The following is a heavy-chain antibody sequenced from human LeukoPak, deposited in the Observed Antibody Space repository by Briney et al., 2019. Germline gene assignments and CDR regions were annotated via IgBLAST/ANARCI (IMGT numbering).Heavy chain of an antibody. D-gene: IGHD1-26*01. J-gene: IGHJ3*02. CDR1: GYRFTSYW. Sequence: GESLKISCKGSGYRFTSYWIGWVRQMPGKGLEWMGIIYPGDSDTRYSPSFQRQVTISTDKSISTAYLQLSSLKAPDTAMYYCARVAGSYRGNAFDIWGQGTMVTVSS. CDR3: ARVAGSYRGNAFDI. V-gene: IGHV5-51*01. CDR2: IYPGDSDT.